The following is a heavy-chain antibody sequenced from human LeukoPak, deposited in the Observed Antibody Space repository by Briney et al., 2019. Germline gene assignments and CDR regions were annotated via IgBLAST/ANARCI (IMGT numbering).Heavy chain of an antibody. CDR1: GGSFSGYY. Sequence: PSETLSLTCAVYGGSFSGYYWSWIRQPPGKGLEWIGEINHSGSTNYNPSLKSRVTISVDTSKNQFSLKLSSVTAADTAVHYCARGLADTAMVMSDYWGQGTLVTVSS. V-gene: IGHV4-34*01. D-gene: IGHD5-18*01. J-gene: IGHJ4*02. CDR3: ARGLADTAMVMSDY. CDR2: INHSGST.